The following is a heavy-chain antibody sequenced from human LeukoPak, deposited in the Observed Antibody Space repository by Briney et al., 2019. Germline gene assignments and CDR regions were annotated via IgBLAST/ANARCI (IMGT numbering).Heavy chain of an antibody. J-gene: IGHJ4*02. CDR3: AKMGYYDILTGSY. CDR1: GFTFSSYG. D-gene: IGHD3-9*01. V-gene: IGHV3-23*01. CDR2: ISGSGGST. Sequence: GGSLRLSCAASGFTFSSYGMSWVRQAPGKGLEWVSTISGSGGSTYYADSVKGRFTISRDNSKNTLYLQMNSLRAEDTAVYYCAKMGYYDILTGSYWGQGTLVTVSS.